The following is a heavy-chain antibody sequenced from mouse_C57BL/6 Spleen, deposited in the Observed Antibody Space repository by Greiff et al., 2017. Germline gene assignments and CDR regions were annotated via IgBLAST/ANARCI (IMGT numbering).Heavy chain of an antibody. J-gene: IGHJ2*01. CDR3: TGGGRDFDY. V-gene: IGHV6-3*01. CDR2: IRLKSDNYAT. CDR1: GFTFSNYW. Sequence: EVKLQESGGGLVQPGGSMKLSCVASGFTFSNYWMNWVRQSPEKGLEWVAQIRLKSDNYATHYAESVKGRFTISRDDSKSSVYLQMNNLRAEDTGIYYCTGGGRDFDYWGQGTTLTVSS. D-gene: IGHD1-1*02.